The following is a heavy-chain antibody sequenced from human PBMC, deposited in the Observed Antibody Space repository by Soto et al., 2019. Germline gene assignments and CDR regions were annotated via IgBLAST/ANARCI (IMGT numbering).Heavy chain of an antibody. CDR1: GYTFTTYS. J-gene: IGHJ4*02. V-gene: IGHV1-18*01. CDR3: ASVPYDSSGFFDY. CDR2: ISAYNGNT. Sequence: ASVKVSCKASGYTFTTYSIAWVRQAPGEGLEWMGWISAYNGNTNYAQKLQGRVTMTTDTSTSTAYMELRSLRSDDTAVYYCASVPYDSSGFFDYWGQGTLVTVSS. D-gene: IGHD3-22*01.